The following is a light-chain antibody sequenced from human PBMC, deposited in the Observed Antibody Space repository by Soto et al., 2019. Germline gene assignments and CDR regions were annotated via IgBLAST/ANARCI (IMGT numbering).Light chain of an antibody. J-gene: IGKJ1*01. CDR3: MQTLKTWT. Sequence: DIVMTQSPLSLPVTPGEPASISCRSSQSLLHSNGYNYLDWYLQKPGQSPQLLIYLGSNRSSGVPYRFSGSGSGTDFTLKISRVEAEDVGVYYCMQTLKTWTFGQGTKVEI. CDR1: QSLLHSNGYNY. V-gene: IGKV2-28*01. CDR2: LGS.